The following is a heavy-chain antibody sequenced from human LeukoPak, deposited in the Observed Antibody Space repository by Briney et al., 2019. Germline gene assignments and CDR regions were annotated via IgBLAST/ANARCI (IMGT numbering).Heavy chain of an antibody. D-gene: IGHD3-22*01. CDR1: GFTFSSYA. CDR3: ARAPYYDSSGSKAGHAFDI. CDR2: ISSSGGST. V-gene: IGHV3-64*01. J-gene: IGHJ3*02. Sequence: GGSLRLSCAASGFTFSSYAMHWVRQAPGKGLEYVSAISSSGGSTYYANSVKGRFTISRDNSKNTLYLQMGSLRAEDMAVYYCARAPYYDSSGSKAGHAFDIWGQGTMVTVSS.